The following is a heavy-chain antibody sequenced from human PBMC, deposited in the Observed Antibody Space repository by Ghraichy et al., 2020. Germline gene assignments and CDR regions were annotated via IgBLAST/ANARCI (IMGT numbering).Heavy chain of an antibody. CDR2: IYNDGST. D-gene: IGHD1-7*01. V-gene: IGHV3-66*01. CDR3: SRSAGNFRTRFDD. Sequence: GGSLRLSCAASGFTVSTNYMNWLRQAPGKGLEWVSGIYNDGSTYNADSVKGRFTITRDNYKNTIYLQMNSLSADDTAVYYCSRSAGNFRTRFDDWGQGTLVTVSS. J-gene: IGHJ4*01. CDR1: GFTVSTNY.